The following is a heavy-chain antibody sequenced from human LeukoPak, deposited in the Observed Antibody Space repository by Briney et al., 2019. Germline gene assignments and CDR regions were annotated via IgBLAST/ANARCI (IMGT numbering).Heavy chain of an antibody. CDR3: ARDDILTGLIDY. Sequence: SETLSLTCTVSGGSISSYYWSWIRQPAGKGLEWIGRIYTSGSTNYNPSLKSRVTMSVDTSKNQFSLKLSSVTAADTAVYYGARDDILTGLIDYWGQGTLVTVSS. D-gene: IGHD3-9*01. CDR1: GGSISSYY. V-gene: IGHV4-4*07. CDR2: IYTSGST. J-gene: IGHJ4*02.